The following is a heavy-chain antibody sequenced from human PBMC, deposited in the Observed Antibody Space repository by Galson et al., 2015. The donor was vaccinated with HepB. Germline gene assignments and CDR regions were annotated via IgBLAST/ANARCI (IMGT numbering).Heavy chain of an antibody. V-gene: IGHV1-2*02. Sequence: SVKVSCKASGYTFTGYYMHWVRQAPGQGLEWMGWINPNSGGTNYAQKFQGRVTMTEDTSTDTAYMELSSLRSEDTAVYYCATQSRDVDTAMGSGLYYFDYWGQGTLVTVSS. J-gene: IGHJ4*02. CDR3: ATQSRDVDTAMGSGLYYFDY. CDR2: INPNSGGT. CDR1: GYTFTGYY. D-gene: IGHD5-18*01.